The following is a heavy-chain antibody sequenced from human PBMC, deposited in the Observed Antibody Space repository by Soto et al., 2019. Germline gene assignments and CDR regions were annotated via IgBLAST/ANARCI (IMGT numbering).Heavy chain of an antibody. CDR2: IYYSGST. V-gene: IGHV4-39*01. CDR1: GGSISSSSYY. CDR3: ANPKGGWEPTYIPA. Sequence: SEPLSLPCTVYGGSISSSSYYWGWIRQPPGKGLEWIGSIYYSGSTYYNPSLKSRVTISVDTSKNQFSLKLSSVTAADAAVYYCANPKGGWEPTYIPAWGQGTLVTVSS. J-gene: IGHJ5*02. D-gene: IGHD1-26*01.